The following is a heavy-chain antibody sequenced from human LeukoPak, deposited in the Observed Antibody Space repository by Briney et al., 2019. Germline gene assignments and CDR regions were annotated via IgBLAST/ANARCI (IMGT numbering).Heavy chain of an antibody. CDR2: IYYSGST. CDR1: GGSISNYY. V-gene: IGHV4-59*01. J-gene: IGHJ5*02. Sequence: PSETLSLTCTVSGGSISNYYWNWIRQPPGKGLEWIGCIYYSGSTNYNPSLKSRVTISVDTSKNQFSLKLSSVTAADTAVYYCAREPPLYSSGWSGQFDPWGQGTLVTVSS. D-gene: IGHD6-19*01. CDR3: AREPPLYSSGWSGQFDP.